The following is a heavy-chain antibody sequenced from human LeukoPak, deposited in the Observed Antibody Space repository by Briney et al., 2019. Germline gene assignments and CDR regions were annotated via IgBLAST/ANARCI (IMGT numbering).Heavy chain of an antibody. V-gene: IGHV1-69*13. CDR3: ASQADGYNYLFDY. Sequence: ASVKVSCKASGGTFISYSISWVRQAPGQGLEWMGGIIPIFGTANYVQKFQGRVTITADESTSTAYMELSSLRSEDTAVYYCASQADGYNYLFDYWGQGTLVTVSS. CDR1: GGTFISYS. CDR2: IIPIFGTA. J-gene: IGHJ4*02. D-gene: IGHD5-24*01.